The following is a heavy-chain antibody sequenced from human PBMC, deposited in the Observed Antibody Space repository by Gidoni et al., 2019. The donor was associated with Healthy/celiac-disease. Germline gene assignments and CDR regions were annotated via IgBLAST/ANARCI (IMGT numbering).Heavy chain of an antibody. V-gene: IGHV4-34*01. D-gene: IGHD6-13*01. Sequence: GLEWIGEINHSGSTNYNPSLKSRVTISVDTSKNQFSLKLSSVTAADTAVYYCARGELALIAAAYTLYNWFDPWGQGTLVTVSS. CDR3: ARGELALIAAAYTLYNWFDP. J-gene: IGHJ5*02. CDR2: INHSGST.